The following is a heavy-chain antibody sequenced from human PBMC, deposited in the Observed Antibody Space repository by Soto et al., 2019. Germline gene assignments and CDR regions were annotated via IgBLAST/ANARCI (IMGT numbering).Heavy chain of an antibody. CDR2: MNPNSGNT. CDR3: ASLEGYNCNRRAGTN. CDR1: GYTFTSYD. D-gene: IGHD1-20*01. Sequence: QVQLVQSGAEVKKTGASVKVSCKASGYTFTSYDINWVRQATGQGLEWMGWMNPNSGNTGYAQKFQGRVTMTRNTSISTAYMELSSLRSEDTAVYYCASLEGYNCNRRAGTNWGQGTLVTVSS. V-gene: IGHV1-8*01. J-gene: IGHJ4*02.